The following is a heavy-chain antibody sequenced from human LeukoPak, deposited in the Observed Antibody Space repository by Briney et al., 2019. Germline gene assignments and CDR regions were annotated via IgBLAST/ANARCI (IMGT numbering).Heavy chain of an antibody. V-gene: IGHV4-59*12. D-gene: IGHD2-2*01. Sequence: SETLSLTCTVSGGSISSYYWSWIRQPPGKGLEWIGYIYYSGSTNYNPSLKSRVTISVDTSKNQFSLKLSSVTAADTAVYYCATLRQVVPHYYGMDVWGQGTTVTVSS. J-gene: IGHJ6*02. CDR1: GGSISSYY. CDR2: IYYSGST. CDR3: ATLRQVVPHYYGMDV.